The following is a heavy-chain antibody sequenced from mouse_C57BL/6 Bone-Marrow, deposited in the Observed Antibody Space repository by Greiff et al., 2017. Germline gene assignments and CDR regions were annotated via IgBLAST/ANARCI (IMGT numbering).Heavy chain of an antibody. D-gene: IGHD2-3*01. J-gene: IGHJ2*01. CDR1: GYTFTSYW. Sequence: VQLQQPGAELVKPGASVKLSCKASGYTFTSYWMHWVKQRPGRGLEWIGRIDPNSGGTKYNEKFKSKATLTVDKPSSTAYMQLSSLTSEDSAVYYCASSIWLLPYYFDYWGQGTTLTVSS. CDR3: ASSIWLLPYYFDY. CDR2: IDPNSGGT. V-gene: IGHV1-72*01.